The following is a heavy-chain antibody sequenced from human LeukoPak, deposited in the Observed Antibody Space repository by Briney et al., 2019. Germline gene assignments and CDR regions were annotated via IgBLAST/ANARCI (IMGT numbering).Heavy chain of an antibody. J-gene: IGHJ4*02. CDR1: GFTFSNYA. CDR2: ISGNTYVT. Sequence: PGGSLRLSCAASGFTFSNYAMTWVRQAPGKGLEWVSAISGNTYVTYYADSVKGRFTISRDNSKDTLYLQMNGLRAEDTAIYYCALDDAFVHGYYYDYWGQGTLVTVSS. CDR3: ALDDAFVHGYYYDY. D-gene: IGHD2-21*01. V-gene: IGHV3-23*01.